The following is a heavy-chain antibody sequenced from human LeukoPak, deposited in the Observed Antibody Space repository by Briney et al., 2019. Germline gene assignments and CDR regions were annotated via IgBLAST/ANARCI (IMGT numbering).Heavy chain of an antibody. CDR3: ARDCHGDYVTGGIDY. CDR2: IYHGGST. CDR1: GYSISSGYY. D-gene: IGHD4-17*01. Sequence: PSETLSLTCTVSGYSISSGYYWGWIRQPPGKGLEWIGSIYHGGSTYYNPSLKSRVTISVDTSKNQFSLKLSSVTAADTAVYYCARDCHGDYVTGGIDYWGQGTLVTVSS. J-gene: IGHJ4*02. V-gene: IGHV4-38-2*02.